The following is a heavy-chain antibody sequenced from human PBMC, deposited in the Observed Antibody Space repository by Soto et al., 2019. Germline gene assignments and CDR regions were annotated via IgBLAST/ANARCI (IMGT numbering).Heavy chain of an antibody. J-gene: IGHJ4*02. CDR1: GFTFSDYD. D-gene: IGHD6-19*01. CDR3: ARDGAGWTRGDH. CDR2: LWRDGSKV. V-gene: IGHV3-33*01. Sequence: GGSLRLSCAASGFTFSDYDMHWVRQAPGKRLEWVAVLWRDGSKVYYSDSVKGRFTITRENSKNTLYLEMNSLRVEDTAVYYCARDGAGWTRGDHWGQGTLVTVSS.